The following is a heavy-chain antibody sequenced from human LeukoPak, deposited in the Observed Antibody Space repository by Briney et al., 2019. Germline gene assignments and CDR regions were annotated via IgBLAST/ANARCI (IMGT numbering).Heavy chain of an antibody. Sequence: SETLSLTCAVYGGSFSGYYWNWIRQPPGKGLEWIGEINHSGSTNYNPSLKSRVTISVDTSKNQFSLKLSSVTAADTAVYYCARFSIAAPSSATTTEIHYGMDVWGQGTTVTVSS. CDR3: ARFSIAAPSSATTTEIHYGMDV. J-gene: IGHJ6*02. CDR1: GGSFSGYY. V-gene: IGHV4-34*01. D-gene: IGHD6-6*01. CDR2: INHSGST.